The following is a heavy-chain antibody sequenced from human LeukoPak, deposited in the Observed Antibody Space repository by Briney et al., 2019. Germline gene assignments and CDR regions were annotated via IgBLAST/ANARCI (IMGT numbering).Heavy chain of an antibody. V-gene: IGHV4-39*01. D-gene: IGHD3-10*01. CDR2: IYYSGST. J-gene: IGHJ5*02. CDR3: EVRGVIQRGFDP. CDR1: GGSISSSSYY. Sequence: SETLSLTCTVSGGSISSSSYYWGWIRQPPGKGLEWIGSIYYSGSTYYNPSLKSRVTISVGTSKNQFSLKLSSVPAADTAVYYCEVRGVIQRGFDPWGQGTLVTVSS.